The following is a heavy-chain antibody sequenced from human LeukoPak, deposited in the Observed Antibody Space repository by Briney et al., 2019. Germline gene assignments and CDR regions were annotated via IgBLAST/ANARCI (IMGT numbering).Heavy chain of an antibody. CDR3: ARFTSGYYNWFDP. D-gene: IGHD3-3*01. CDR2: ISSSSSTI. Sequence: GGSLRLSYAASGFTFSSYSMNWVRQAPGKGLEWVSYISSSSSTIYYADSVKGRFTISRDNAKNSLYLQMNSLRAEDTAVYYCARFTSGYYNWFDPWGQGTLVTVSS. CDR1: GFTFSSYS. J-gene: IGHJ5*02. V-gene: IGHV3-48*01.